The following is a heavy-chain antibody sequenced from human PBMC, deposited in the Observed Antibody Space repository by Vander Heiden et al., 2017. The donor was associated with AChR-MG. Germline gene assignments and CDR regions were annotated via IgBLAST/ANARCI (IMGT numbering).Heavy chain of an antibody. V-gene: IGHV4-31*03. J-gene: IGHJ4*02. CDR3: ARLKVLNPGSGVDY. CDR1: GDSITKAGYY. D-gene: IGHD2-8*01. Sequence: QVQLQESGPGLVKSSQTLSLTCTVSGDSITKAGYYWSWIRQHPGKGLEWIGYIFYSGSTYYNPSLKSRVTISLDTSKNQFSLKLNSVTAADTAMYYCARLKVLNPGSGVDYWGQGTLVTVSS. CDR2: IFYSGST.